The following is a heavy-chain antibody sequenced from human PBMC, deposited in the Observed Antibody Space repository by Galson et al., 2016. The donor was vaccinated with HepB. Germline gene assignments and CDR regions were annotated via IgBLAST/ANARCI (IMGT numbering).Heavy chain of an antibody. J-gene: IGHJ3*02. CDR2: IYYSGST. V-gene: IGHV4-61*01. Sequence: SETLSLTCTVSGGSISSDSYYWNWIRQPPGKGLEWIGFIYYSGSTNYSPSLKSRVTISLDASKDQFYLKLTSVTAADTAVYYCAREPLGVVANGAFGMWGQGTTVTVSS. CDR3: AREPLGVVANGAFGM. CDR1: GGSISSDSYY. D-gene: IGHD2-15*01.